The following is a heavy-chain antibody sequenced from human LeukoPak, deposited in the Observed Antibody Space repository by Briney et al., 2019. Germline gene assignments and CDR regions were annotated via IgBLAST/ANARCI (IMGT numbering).Heavy chain of an antibody. CDR1: GYTFTGYY. Sequence: ASVKVSCKASGYTFTGYYMHWVRQAPGQGLEWMGWINPNSGGTNYAQKFQGRVTMTRDTSISTAYMELSRLRSDDTAVYYCARGRGYYDILTGYYSLNYFDYWGQGTLVTVSS. CDR3: ARGRGYYDILTGYYSLNYFDY. J-gene: IGHJ4*02. CDR2: INPNSGGT. D-gene: IGHD3-9*01. V-gene: IGHV1-2*02.